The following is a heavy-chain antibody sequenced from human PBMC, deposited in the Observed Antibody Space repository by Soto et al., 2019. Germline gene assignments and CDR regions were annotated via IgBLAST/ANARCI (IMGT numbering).Heavy chain of an antibody. V-gene: IGHV1-69*12. D-gene: IGHD3-3*01. Sequence: QVQLVQSGAEVKKPGSSVNVSCKTSGGTFGNSAVAWVRQAPGQGLEWMGGIVPMFGTANYAQKFQGRLTLTADDSTSTAYMELRRLRSDDTAVYYCARDGDPESAFWSGPLGGGRFDPWGQGTLVTVSS. CDR2: IVPMFGTA. J-gene: IGHJ5*02. CDR3: ARDGDPESAFWSGPLGGGRFDP. CDR1: GGTFGNSA.